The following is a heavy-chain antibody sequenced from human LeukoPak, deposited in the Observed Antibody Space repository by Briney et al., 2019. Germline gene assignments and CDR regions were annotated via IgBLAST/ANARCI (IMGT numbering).Heavy chain of an antibody. J-gene: IGHJ4*02. D-gene: IGHD1-26*01. CDR3: AKDGLVGATLQEIDY. Sequence: GGSLRLSCAASGFTFSSYGMHWVRQAPGKGLEWVAVISYDGSNKYYADSVKGRFTISRDNSKNTLYLQMNSLRAEDTAVYYCAKDGLVGATLQEIDYWGQGTLVTVSS. CDR1: GFTFSSYG. CDR2: ISYDGSNK. V-gene: IGHV3-30*18.